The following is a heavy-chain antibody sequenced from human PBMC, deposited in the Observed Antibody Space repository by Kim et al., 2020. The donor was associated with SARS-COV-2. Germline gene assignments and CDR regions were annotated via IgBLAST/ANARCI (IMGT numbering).Heavy chain of an antibody. Sequence: GGSLRLSCTGSGFTFGDYAVSWFRQAPGKGLEWVGFIRSRIYGGRAEHAASVKDRFTISRDDSKSIGYLQMNSLKTEDTAVYYCTRDWGETGYWGQGTLVTVSS. J-gene: IGHJ4*02. CDR3: TRDWGETGY. V-gene: IGHV3-49*03. CDR2: IRSRIYGGRA. D-gene: IGHD3-10*01. CDR1: GFTFGDYA.